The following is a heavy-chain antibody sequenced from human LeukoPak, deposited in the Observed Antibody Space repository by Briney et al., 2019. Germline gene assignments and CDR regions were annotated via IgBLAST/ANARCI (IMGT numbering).Heavy chain of an antibody. CDR1: GGSISSYY. Sequence: PSEALSLTCTVSGGSISSYYWIWIRQPAGKGLEWIGYIYYSGSTNYNPSLKSRVTISVDTSKTQFSLKLSSMTAADTAVYYCARDGGSSGWYVIDYWGQGTLVTVSS. CDR2: IYYSGST. V-gene: IGHV4-59*12. J-gene: IGHJ4*02. D-gene: IGHD6-19*01. CDR3: ARDGGSSGWYVIDY.